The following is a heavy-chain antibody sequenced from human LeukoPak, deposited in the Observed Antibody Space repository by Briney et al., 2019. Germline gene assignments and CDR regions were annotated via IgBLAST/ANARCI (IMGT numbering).Heavy chain of an antibody. CDR1: GYIFTNYY. J-gene: IGHJ4*02. CDR2: INPNTGGT. V-gene: IGHV1-2*02. CDR3: ARGDYYDNSGYVDY. D-gene: IGHD3-22*01. Sequence: ASVKASCKGSGYIFTNYYMHWVRQAPGQGLEWMGWINPNTGGTNYAQKFQGRVTMTRDTSISTAYMELSRLRSDDTAVYYCARGDYYDNSGYVDYWGQGTLVTVSS.